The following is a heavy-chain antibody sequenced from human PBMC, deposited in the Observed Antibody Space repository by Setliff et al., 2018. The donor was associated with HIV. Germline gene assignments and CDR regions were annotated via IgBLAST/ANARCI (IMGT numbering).Heavy chain of an antibody. V-gene: IGHV4-34*01. D-gene: IGHD6-19*01. Sequence: SSETLSLTCDVYGGSFSGYYWSWVRQPPGKGLEWIGEIYHSGSTNYNPSLKRRITISVDTSKNQFSLKLSSVTAADTAVYYCARAYSSGRYDAFDIWGQGTMVTVSS. J-gene: IGHJ3*02. CDR2: IYHSGST. CDR1: GGSFSGYY. CDR3: ARAYSSGRYDAFDI.